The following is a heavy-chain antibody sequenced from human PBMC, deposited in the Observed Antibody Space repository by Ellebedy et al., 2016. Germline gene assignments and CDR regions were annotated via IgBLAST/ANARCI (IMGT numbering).Heavy chain of an antibody. CDR3: ARYYMDV. V-gene: IGHV3-23*01. CDR1: GFTFSSYA. J-gene: IGHJ6*03. Sequence: GGSLRLSCAASGFTFSSYAMSWVRQAPGKGLEWVSAISGSGGRTYYADSVKGRFTISRDNAKNSLYLQINSLRAEDTAVYYCARYYMDVWGKGTTVTVSS. CDR2: ISGSGGRT.